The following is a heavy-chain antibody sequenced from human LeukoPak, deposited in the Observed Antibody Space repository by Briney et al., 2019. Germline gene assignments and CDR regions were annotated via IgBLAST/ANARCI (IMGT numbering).Heavy chain of an antibody. D-gene: IGHD6-19*01. Sequence: GGSLRLSCAASGFTFSSYEMNWVRQAPGKGLEWVSYISSSGSTIYYADSVKGRFTISRDNAKNSLYLQMNSLRAEDTAVYYCARDSSGWEYAFDIWSQGTMVTVSS. V-gene: IGHV3-48*03. CDR3: ARDSSGWEYAFDI. J-gene: IGHJ3*02. CDR1: GFTFSSYE. CDR2: ISSSGSTI.